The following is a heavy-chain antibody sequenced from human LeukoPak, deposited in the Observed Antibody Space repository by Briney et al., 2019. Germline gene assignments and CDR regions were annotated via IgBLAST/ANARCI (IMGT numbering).Heavy chain of an antibody. Sequence: PGGSLRLSCAASGFTFSSYVMYWVRQAPGKGLEWVSAISHSGDCTSYADSVKGRFTISRDNSKNTLYLQMNGLRAEDTAIYYCATVGVRAVRRGIDYWGQGTLVTGSS. CDR3: ATVGVRAVRRGIDY. D-gene: IGHD3-16*01. V-gene: IGHV3-23*01. CDR1: GFTFSSYV. J-gene: IGHJ4*02. CDR2: ISHSGDCT.